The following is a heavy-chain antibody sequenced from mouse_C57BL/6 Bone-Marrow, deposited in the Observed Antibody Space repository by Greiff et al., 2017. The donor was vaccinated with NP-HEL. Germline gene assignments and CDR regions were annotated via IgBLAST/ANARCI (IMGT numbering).Heavy chain of an antibody. V-gene: IGHV5-6*01. CDR2: ISSGGSYT. Sequence: EVMLVESGGDLVKPGGSLKLSCAASGFTFSSYGMSWVRQTPDKRLEWVATISSGGSYTYYPDSVKGRFTISRDNAKNTLYLQRSSLKSEDTAMYYCARQGYGNYEGENFDYWGQGTTLTVSS. CDR1: GFTFSSYG. J-gene: IGHJ2*01. D-gene: IGHD2-1*01. CDR3: ARQGYGNYEGENFDY.